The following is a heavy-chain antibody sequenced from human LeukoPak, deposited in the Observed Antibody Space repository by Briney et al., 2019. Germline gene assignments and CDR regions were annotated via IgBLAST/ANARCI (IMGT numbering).Heavy chain of an antibody. CDR2: INHSGST. J-gene: IGHJ2*01. CDR3: ARGKVTSDWYFDL. V-gene: IGHV4-34*01. CDR1: DXSFSGYY. Sequence: SETLSLTCAVYDXSFSGYYWSWIRQPPGKGLEWIGEINHSGSTNYNPSLKSRVTISIDTSKNQFSLKLSSVTAADTAVYYCARGKVTSDWYFDLWGRGTLVTVSS. D-gene: IGHD4-17*01.